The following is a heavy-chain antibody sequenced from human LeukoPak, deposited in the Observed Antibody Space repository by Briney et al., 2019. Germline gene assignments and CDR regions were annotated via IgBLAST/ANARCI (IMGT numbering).Heavy chain of an antibody. D-gene: IGHD7-27*01. V-gene: IGHV1-2*02. J-gene: IGHJ4*02. CDR1: GYTFTGSY. CDR3: TRGTGAPNYFDF. CDR2: INPNSGGT. Sequence: ASVKVSCKASGYTFTGSYIHWVRQAPGQGLEWVAWINPNSGGTNYAQQFQGRVTVTSDMSISTAYMELTRLTSVDTAVYYCTRGTGAPNYFDFWGQGTLVTVSS.